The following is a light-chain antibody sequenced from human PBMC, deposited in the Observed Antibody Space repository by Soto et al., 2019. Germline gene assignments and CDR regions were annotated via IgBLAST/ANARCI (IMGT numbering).Light chain of an antibody. CDR2: GAS. CDR1: QSVSSSY. J-gene: IGKJ4*01. V-gene: IGKV3-15*01. Sequence: EIVLTQSPGTLSLSPGERATLSCRASQSVSSSYLAWYQQKLGQAPRLLIYGASTRATGIPARFSGSGSGTEFTLTISSLQSEDFAVYYCQQYNNWPLTFGGGTKV. CDR3: QQYNNWPLT.